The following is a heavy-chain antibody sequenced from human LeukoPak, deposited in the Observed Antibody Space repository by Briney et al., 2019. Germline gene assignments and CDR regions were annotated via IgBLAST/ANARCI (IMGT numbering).Heavy chain of an antibody. D-gene: IGHD1-1*01. J-gene: IGHJ4*02. Sequence: PGGSLRLSCAASGFTFSDYYMSWIRQAPGKGLEWVSYISSSGSTIYYADSVKGRFTISRGNAKNSLYLQMNSLRAEDTAVYYCARDVFEDAGTTSFDYWGQGTLVTVSS. CDR1: GFTFSDYY. CDR2: ISSSGSTI. V-gene: IGHV3-11*01. CDR3: ARDVFEDAGTTSFDY.